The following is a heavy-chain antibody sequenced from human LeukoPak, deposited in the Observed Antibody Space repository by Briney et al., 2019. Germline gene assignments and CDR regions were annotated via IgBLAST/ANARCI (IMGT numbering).Heavy chain of an antibody. J-gene: IGHJ5*02. CDR2: ISAYNGNT. D-gene: IGHD7-27*01. CDR1: GYTFTSYG. V-gene: IGHV1-18*01. CDR3: AKDPGDKDIDRWFDP. Sequence: SVKVSCKASGYTFTSYGISWVRQAPGQGLEWMGWISAYNGNTNYAQKLQGRVTMTTDTSTSTAYMELRSLRAEDTAVYYCAKDPGDKDIDRWFDPWGQGTLVTVSS.